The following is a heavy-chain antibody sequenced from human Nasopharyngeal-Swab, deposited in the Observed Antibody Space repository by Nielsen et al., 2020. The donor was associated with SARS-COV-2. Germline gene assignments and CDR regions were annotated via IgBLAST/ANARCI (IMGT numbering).Heavy chain of an antibody. J-gene: IGHJ6*02. D-gene: IGHD5-18*01. Sequence: GGSLRLSCAASEFTFSSYSMNWVRQAPGKGLEWVSSISSSSRYIYYADSVKGRFTISRDNAKNSLYLQMNSLRAEDTAVYYCAREEAMVNYYYYGMDVWGQGTTVTVSS. CDR1: EFTFSSYS. V-gene: IGHV3-21*01. CDR3: AREEAMVNYYYYGMDV. CDR2: ISSSSRYI.